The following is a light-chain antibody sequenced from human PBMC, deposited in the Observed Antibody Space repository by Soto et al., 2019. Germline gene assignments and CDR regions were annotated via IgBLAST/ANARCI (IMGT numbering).Light chain of an antibody. CDR2: KVS. Sequence: DVVLTQSPLSLPVALGQPASISCRSSQSLVFSDGNTYLNWFQQRPGQSPRRLIYKVSNRDSGVPDRFGGSGSGTDFTLKISRVEAEDVGVYYCMQDTRWLWTFGQGTTVEIK. J-gene: IGKJ1*01. CDR3: MQDTRWLWT. V-gene: IGKV2-30*01. CDR1: QSLVFSDGNTY.